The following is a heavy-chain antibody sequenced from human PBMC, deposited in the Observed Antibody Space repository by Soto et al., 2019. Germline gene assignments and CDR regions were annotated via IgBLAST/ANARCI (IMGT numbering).Heavy chain of an antibody. CDR3: ARFSAFTNTYTTFYYFDF. Sequence: SETLSLTCNVSGGSISNSYWSWIRQPPGKGLEWIGHIFYSGSTNYNPSLKSRLTIFLDTSKNQFSLKLRSVTAADTAVYYCARFSAFTNTYTTFYYFDFWGQGTLVTVSS. CDR1: GGSISNSY. D-gene: IGHD3-16*01. J-gene: IGHJ4*02. CDR2: IFYSGST. V-gene: IGHV4-59*01.